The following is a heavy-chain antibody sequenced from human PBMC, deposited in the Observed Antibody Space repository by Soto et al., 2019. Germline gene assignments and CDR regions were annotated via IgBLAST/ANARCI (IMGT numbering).Heavy chain of an antibody. Sequence: QVQLVQSGAEVKKPGSSVRVACKTSGDIFNRYTISWVRQAPGLGLEWMGRIIPVVGGPNYAEKCRGRVTITADKATTSVYLEVTSLRSDDTATYYCARAECGGGSWYAAWGQGTLVTVSS. J-gene: IGHJ5*02. V-gene: IGHV1-69*02. D-gene: IGHD2-21*01. CDR3: ARAECGGGSWYAA. CDR2: IIPVVGGP. CDR1: GDIFNRYT.